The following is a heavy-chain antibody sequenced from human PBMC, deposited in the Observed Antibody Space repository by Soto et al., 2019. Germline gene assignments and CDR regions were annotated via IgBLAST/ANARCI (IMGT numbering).Heavy chain of an antibody. CDR1: GFTFSRDW. CDR2: VNSDGSTI. D-gene: IGHD2-15*01. J-gene: IGHJ4*01. CDR3: VRWPEY. Sequence: VGSLRLSCAASGFTFSRDWMHWVRQAPGKGLVWVSRVNSDGSTINYADSVKGRFTISRDNAKNTLYLQMNSLRVDDTAKYYCVRWPEYWGQGTLVTVSS. V-gene: IGHV3-74*01.